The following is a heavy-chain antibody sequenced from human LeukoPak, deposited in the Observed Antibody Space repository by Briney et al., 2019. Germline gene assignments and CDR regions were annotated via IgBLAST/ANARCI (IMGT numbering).Heavy chain of an antibody. CDR1: GYTFTGYY. V-gene: IGHV1-2*02. CDR2: IDPNSGGT. CDR3: AREYYYGSGNYYNRIDY. Sequence: ASVKVSCKASGYTFTGYYMHWVRQAPGQGLEWMGWIDPNSGGTNYAQKFQGRVTMTRDTSISTAYMVLNRLRSDDTAVYYCAREYYYGSGNYYNRIDYWGQGTLVTVSS. J-gene: IGHJ4*02. D-gene: IGHD3-10*01.